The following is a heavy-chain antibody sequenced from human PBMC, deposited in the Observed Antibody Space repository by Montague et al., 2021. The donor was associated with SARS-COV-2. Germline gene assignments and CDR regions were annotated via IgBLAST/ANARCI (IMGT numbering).Heavy chain of an antibody. J-gene: IGHJ2*01. CDR1: GGSVSSGNYY. Sequence: SETLSLTCTVSGGSVSSGNYYWSWIRQHPGKGLEWIGYIYYSGSTYYNPSLKSRVTISVDTSKNQFALRLTSVTAADTDVYYCASRGSWGLYWYFDLWGRGALVTVSS. CDR3: ASRGSWGLYWYFDL. CDR2: IYYSGST. V-gene: IGHV4-61*01. D-gene: IGHD1-26*01.